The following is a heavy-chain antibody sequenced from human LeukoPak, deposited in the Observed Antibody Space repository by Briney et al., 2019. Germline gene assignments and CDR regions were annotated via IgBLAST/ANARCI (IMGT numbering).Heavy chain of an antibody. CDR2: IIPIFATA. J-gene: IGHJ4*02. Sequence: ASVKVSCKASGGTFSSYAISWVRQAPGQGLEWMGGIIPIFATANYAQKFQGRVTITADESTSTAYMELSSLRSEDTAVYYCASTSYYDSSGYYYPYGYWGQGTLVTVSS. V-gene: IGHV1-69*13. CDR3: ASTSYYDSSGYYYPYGY. CDR1: GGTFSSYA. D-gene: IGHD3-22*01.